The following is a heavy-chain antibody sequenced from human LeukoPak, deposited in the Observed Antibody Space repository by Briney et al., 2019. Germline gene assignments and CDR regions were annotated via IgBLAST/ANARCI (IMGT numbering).Heavy chain of an antibody. D-gene: IGHD6-19*01. Sequence: PSETLSLTCTVSGGSISSGGYYWSWIRQHPGKGLEWIGYIYYSGNTYFHPSLKSRVTISVDTSKNQFSLNLSSVTAADTAVYYCARRGIAVAGTLRNWFDPWGQGTLVTVSS. J-gene: IGHJ5*02. CDR1: GGSISSGGYY. CDR3: ARRGIAVAGTLRNWFDP. V-gene: IGHV4-31*03. CDR2: IYYSGNT.